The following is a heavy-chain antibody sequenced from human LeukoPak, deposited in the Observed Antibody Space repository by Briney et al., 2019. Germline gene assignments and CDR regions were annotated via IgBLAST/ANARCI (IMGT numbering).Heavy chain of an antibody. J-gene: IGHJ4*02. D-gene: IGHD5-18*01. CDR2: ISSSSSYI. V-gene: IGHV3-21*01. CDR3: ARDVSGYSYGLGDY. CDR1: GFTFSSYS. Sequence: PGGSLRLSCAASGFTFSSYSMNWVRQAPGKGLEWVSSISSSSSYISYADSVKGRFTVSRHNAKNSLYLQMNSLRAEDTAMYYCARDVSGYSYGLGDYWGQGTLVTVSS.